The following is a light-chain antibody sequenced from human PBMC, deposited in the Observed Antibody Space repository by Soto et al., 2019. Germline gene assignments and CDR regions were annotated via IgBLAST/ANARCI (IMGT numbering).Light chain of an antibody. J-gene: IGKJ3*01. CDR3: QQYCSSPFT. Sequence: EIVLTQSPGTLSLSPGERATLSCRARQSVSSSYLAWYQQKPGQAPRLLIYDASSRATAIPDRFSGSGSGTDFTLTISRLEPEDFAVYYCQQYCSSPFTFGPGTKVDIK. V-gene: IGKV3-20*01. CDR2: DAS. CDR1: QSVSSSY.